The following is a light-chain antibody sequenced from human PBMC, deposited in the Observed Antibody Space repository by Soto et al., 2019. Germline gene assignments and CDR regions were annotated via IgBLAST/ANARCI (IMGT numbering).Light chain of an antibody. V-gene: IGLV1-47*01. CDR3: AAWDDSLSGLV. Sequence: QSVLSQPPSASGTPGQRVTISCSGSSSNIGSNYVYWYQQLPGTAPKLLIYRNNQRPSGVPDRFSGSKSGTSASLAISGLRSEDAADYYCAAWDDSLSGLVFGGGTKLTV. CDR1: SSNIGSNY. CDR2: RNN. J-gene: IGLJ2*01.